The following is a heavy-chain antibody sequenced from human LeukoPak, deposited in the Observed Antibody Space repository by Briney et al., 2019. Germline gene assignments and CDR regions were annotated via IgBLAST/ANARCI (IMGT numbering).Heavy chain of an antibody. V-gene: IGHV3-23*01. CDR3: ARDALYYYDSSGYYIGGVDY. D-gene: IGHD3-22*01. CDR1: GFTFTNFA. Sequence: GGSLRLSCAGSGFTFTNFAMTWVRQAPGKGLEWVSSMSPSGDTYYADSVKGRFSISRDNSKNTLYLQMNSLRAEDTAVYYCARDALYYYDSSGYYIGGVDYWGQGTLVTVSS. J-gene: IGHJ4*02. CDR2: MSPSGDT.